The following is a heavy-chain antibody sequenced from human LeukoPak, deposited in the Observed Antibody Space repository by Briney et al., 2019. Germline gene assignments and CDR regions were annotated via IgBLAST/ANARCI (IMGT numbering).Heavy chain of an antibody. J-gene: IGHJ5*02. CDR2: IYYSGST. Sequence: SETLSLTCTVSGGSISSYYWSWIRQPPGKGLEWIGYIYYSGSTNYNPSLKSRVTISVDTSKNQFSLKLSSVTAADTAVYYCARNLDPSYCTSTSCSNWFDPWGQGTLVTVSS. D-gene: IGHD2-2*01. V-gene: IGHV4-59*12. CDR3: ARNLDPSYCTSTSCSNWFDP. CDR1: GGSISSYY.